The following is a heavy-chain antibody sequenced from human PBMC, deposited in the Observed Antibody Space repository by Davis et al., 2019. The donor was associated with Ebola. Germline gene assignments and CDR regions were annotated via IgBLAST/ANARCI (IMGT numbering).Heavy chain of an antibody. CDR2: IWYDGSKK. CDR3: ARGYNWFDP. CDR1: GFTFSSYG. J-gene: IGHJ5*02. V-gene: IGHV3-33*01. Sequence: GESLKISCAASGFTFSSYGMHWVRQAPGKGLEWVAVIWYDGSKKYYADSLKGRFTISRDNSKNTLYLQMNSLRAEDTAVYYCARGYNWFDPWGQGTLVTVSS.